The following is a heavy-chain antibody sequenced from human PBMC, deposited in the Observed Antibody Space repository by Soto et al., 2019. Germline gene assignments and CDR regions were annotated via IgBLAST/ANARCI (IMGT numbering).Heavy chain of an antibody. V-gene: IGHV1-2*02. D-gene: IGHD3-3*01. J-gene: IGHJ6*02. CDR2: INPNSGGT. CDR3: ARDAIFGVVIPFHGMDV. CDR1: GYTFTGYY. Sequence: QVQLVQSGAEVKKPGASVKVSCKASGYTFTGYYMHWVRQAPGQGLEWMGWINPNSGGTNYAQKFQGRVTMTRDTSISTAYMELSRLRSDDTAVYYCARDAIFGVVIPFHGMDVWGQGTTVTVSS.